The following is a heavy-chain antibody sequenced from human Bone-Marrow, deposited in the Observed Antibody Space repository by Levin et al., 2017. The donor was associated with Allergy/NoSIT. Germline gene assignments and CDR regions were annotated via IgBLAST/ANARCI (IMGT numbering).Heavy chain of an antibody. CDR1: GGSFSGYY. V-gene: IGHV4-34*01. J-gene: IGHJ4*02. CDR3: ASYRHPPGSSSHYYFDY. CDR2: INHSGST. D-gene: IGHD6-6*01. Sequence: SQTLSLTCAVYGGSFSGYYWSWIRQPPGKGLEWIGEINHSGSTNYNPSLKSRVTISVDTSKNQFSLKLSSVTAADTAVYYCASYRHPPGSSSHYYFDYWGQGTLVTVSS.